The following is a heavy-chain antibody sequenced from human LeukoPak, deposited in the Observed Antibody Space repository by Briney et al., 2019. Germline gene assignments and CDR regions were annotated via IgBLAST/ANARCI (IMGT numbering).Heavy chain of an antibody. V-gene: IGHV3-74*01. CDR2: INSDGSWT. CDR1: GNYW. CDR3: VSFYEAY. Sequence: GGSLRLSCAASGNYWMHWVRQAPGKGLVWVSHINSDGSWTSYADSVKGRFTISKDNAKNTAYLQLNNLRAEDTAVYYCVSFYEAYWGRGTLVTVSS. D-gene: IGHD2/OR15-2a*01. J-gene: IGHJ4*02.